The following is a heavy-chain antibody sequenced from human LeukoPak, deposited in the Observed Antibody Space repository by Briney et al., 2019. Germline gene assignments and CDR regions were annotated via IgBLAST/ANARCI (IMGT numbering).Heavy chain of an antibody. D-gene: IGHD3-10*01. CDR3: AKDGSYYGSGSYLGCLDY. V-gene: IGHV3-30*02. Sequence: GGSLRLSCAASGFTFSSYGMHWVRQAPGKGLEWVAFIRYDGSNKYYADSVKGRFTISRDNSKNTLYLQMNSLRAEDTAVYYCAKDGSYYGSGSYLGCLDYWGQGTLVTVSS. CDR1: GFTFSSYG. CDR2: IRYDGSNK. J-gene: IGHJ4*02.